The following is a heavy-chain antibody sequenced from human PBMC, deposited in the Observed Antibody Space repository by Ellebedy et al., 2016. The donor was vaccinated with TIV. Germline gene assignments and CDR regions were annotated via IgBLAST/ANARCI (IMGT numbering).Heavy chain of an antibody. D-gene: IGHD3-22*01. Sequence: MPSETLSLTCTASGDSISTSNYYWGWVRQPPGKGLEWIGSLFYSGSTNYNPSLRSRVTISIDTSMNQFSLKLSSVTVADTAVYYCGRQTRLPPYDSSGYFDYWGQGSLVTVSS. V-gene: IGHV4-39*07. CDR3: GRQTRLPPYDSSGYFDY. CDR2: LFYSGST. J-gene: IGHJ4*02. CDR1: GDSISTSNYY.